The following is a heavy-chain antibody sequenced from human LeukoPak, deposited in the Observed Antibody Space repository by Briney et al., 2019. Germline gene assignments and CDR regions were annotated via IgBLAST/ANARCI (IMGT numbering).Heavy chain of an antibody. CDR3: VKDNPLDY. CDR2: IRYDGNNK. D-gene: IGHD1-14*01. J-gene: IGHJ4*02. V-gene: IGHV3-30*02. Sequence: QPGGSLRLSCGASGFTFSSYGMLWVRQAPGKGLDWVAFIRYDGNNKLYADSVKSRFTISRDNSKNTLYLHINSLRAEDTAVYYCVKDNPLDYWGQGTLVIVSS. CDR1: GFTFSSYG.